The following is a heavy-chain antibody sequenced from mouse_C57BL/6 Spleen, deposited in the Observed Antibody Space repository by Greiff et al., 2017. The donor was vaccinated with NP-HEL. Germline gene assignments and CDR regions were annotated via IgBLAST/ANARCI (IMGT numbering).Heavy chain of an antibody. CDR3: ARYYYYFDY. D-gene: IGHD1-1*01. CDR1: GFTFSDYY. V-gene: IGHV5-16*01. Sequence: DVKLVESEGGLVQPGSSMKLSCTASGFTFSDYYMAWVRQVPEKGLEWVANINYDGSSTYYLDSLKSRFIISRDKAKNILYLQMSSLKSEDTATYYCARYYYYFDYWGQGTTLTVSS. J-gene: IGHJ2*01. CDR2: INYDGSST.